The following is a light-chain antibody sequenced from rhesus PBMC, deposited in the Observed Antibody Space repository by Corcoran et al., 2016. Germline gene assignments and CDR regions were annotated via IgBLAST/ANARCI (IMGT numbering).Light chain of an antibody. V-gene: IGKV1-43*02. J-gene: IGKJ4*01. CDR3: LQYNSDPLT. CDR2: AAS. Sequence: DIQMTQSPSSLSASVGDRVTITCRAIQGIITYLNWSQTHPVKAPKRLIYAASSLESGVPSRFSGSGSGTDFTFTISSLQPEDFATYYCLQYNSDPLTFGGGTKVEIK. CDR1: QGIITY.